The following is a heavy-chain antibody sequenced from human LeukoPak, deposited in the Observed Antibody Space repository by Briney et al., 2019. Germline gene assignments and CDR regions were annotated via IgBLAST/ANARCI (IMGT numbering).Heavy chain of an antibody. V-gene: IGHV3-21*01. D-gene: IGHD4-17*01. CDR2: ISSSSSYI. Sequence: GGSLRLSCAASGFTFSSYGMKCVRQAPGKGLEWVSSISSSSSYIYYADSVKGRFTISRDNAKNPLYLQMNSLRAEDTAVYYCASNTHSVTTFRYFYYWGQGTLVTVSS. CDR1: GFTFSSYG. J-gene: IGHJ4*02. CDR3: ASNTHSVTTFRYFYY.